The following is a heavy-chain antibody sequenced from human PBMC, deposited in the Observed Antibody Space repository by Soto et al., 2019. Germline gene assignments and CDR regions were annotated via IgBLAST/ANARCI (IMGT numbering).Heavy chain of an antibody. CDR1: GFTFSSYW. D-gene: IGHD3-10*01. CDR2: IKQDGSEK. Sequence: GGSLRLSCAASGFTFSSYWMSWVRQAPGKGLEWVANIKQDGSEKYYVDSVKGRFTISRDNAKNSLYLQMNSLRAEDTAVYYCARDGFQYYYGSGSYYSIYMDVWGKGTTVTVSS. CDR3: ARDGFQYYYGSGSYYSIYMDV. V-gene: IGHV3-7*01. J-gene: IGHJ6*03.